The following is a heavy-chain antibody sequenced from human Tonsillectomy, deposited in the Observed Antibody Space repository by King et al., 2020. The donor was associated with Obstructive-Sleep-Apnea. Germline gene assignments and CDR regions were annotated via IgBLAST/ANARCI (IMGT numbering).Heavy chain of an antibody. CDR2: ISSGGTTI. J-gene: IGHJ4*02. Sequence: VQLVESGGGLVQPGGSLRLSCAASGFTFSSYSLHWVRQAPGKGPEWLSYISSGGTTIYYADSVQGRFTISRDNAKNSLSLQINSLSAEDTAVYFCAREGGYYDSSGYAPIFDYWGQGTLVTVSS. CDR1: GFTFSSYS. D-gene: IGHD3-22*01. V-gene: IGHV3-48*03. CDR3: AREGGYYDSSGYAPIFDY.